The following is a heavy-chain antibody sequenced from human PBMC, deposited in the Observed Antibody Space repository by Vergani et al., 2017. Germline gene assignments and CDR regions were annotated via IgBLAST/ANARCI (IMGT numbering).Heavy chain of an antibody. V-gene: IGHV3-49*03. CDR2: IRSKAYGGTT. J-gene: IGHJ6*02. CDR1: GFTFGDYA. Sequence: VQLVESGGGVVQPGRSLRLSCAASGFTFGDYAMSWFRQAPGKGLEWVGFIRSKAYGGTTEYAASVKGRFTISRDDSKSIAYLQMNSLKTEDTAVYYCTRGTVATTYSYYYYGMDVWGQGTTVTVSS. D-gene: IGHD5-12*01. CDR3: TRGTVATTYSYYYYGMDV.